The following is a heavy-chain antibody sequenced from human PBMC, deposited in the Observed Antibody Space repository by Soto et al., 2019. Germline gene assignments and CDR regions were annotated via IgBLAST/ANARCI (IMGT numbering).Heavy chain of an antibody. CDR2: ISYSGST. CDR3: ARDALTQRDFYSYGMDV. Sequence: QVQLQESGPGLVKPSQTLSLTCTVSGGSIRNSGYYWSWIRQHPGKGLEWIGYISYSGSTDYAPSLKGRVTMSVDTSQNQFSLKLSSVTAADTAVYYWARDALTQRDFYSYGMDVWGRGTTVTVSS. CDR1: GGSIRNSGYY. J-gene: IGHJ6*02. V-gene: IGHV4-31*03. D-gene: IGHD1-1*01.